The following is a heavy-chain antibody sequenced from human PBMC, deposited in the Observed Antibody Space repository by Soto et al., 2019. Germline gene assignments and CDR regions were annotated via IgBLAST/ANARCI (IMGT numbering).Heavy chain of an antibody. CDR1: GYTFTGYY. V-gene: IGHV1-46*01. CDR2: INPSGGST. J-gene: IGHJ6*02. CDR3: AREGEGILRFLEWSRPAHGMDV. D-gene: IGHD3-3*01. Sequence: SVEVSCTAAGYTFTGYYMHWVRQAPGQGLEWMGIINPSGGSTSYAQKFQGRVTMTRDTSTSTVYMELSSLRSEDTAVYYCAREGEGILRFLEWSRPAHGMDVWGQGTTVTVSS.